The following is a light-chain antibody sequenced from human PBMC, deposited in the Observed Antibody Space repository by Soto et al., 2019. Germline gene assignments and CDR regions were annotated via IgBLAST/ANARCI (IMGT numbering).Light chain of an antibody. Sequence: DIQMTQSPSTLSASVGDRVTITCRASQNIGSSLAWYQHRPGKPTKLLIFDASTLQTGVPSRFSGSGVGTEFTLAITCLQPDDFATYYCQQHNDYSAVTFGQGTKREIK. CDR1: QNIGSS. CDR3: QQHNDYSAVT. J-gene: IGKJ2*01. CDR2: DAS. V-gene: IGKV1-5*01.